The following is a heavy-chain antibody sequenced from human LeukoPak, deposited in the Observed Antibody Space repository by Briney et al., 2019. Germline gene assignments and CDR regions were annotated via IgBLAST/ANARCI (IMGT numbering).Heavy chain of an antibody. V-gene: IGHV1-8*01. CDR1: GYSFTSYD. D-gene: IGHD3-9*01. J-gene: IGHJ4*02. Sequence: ASVKVSCKASGYSFTSYDINWVRQATGQGLEWMGYMNPNTGDTVVTQKFQGRVTMTRDPSINTAYMEVNSLRSEDTAVYFCXXGGXILTHYKHIDYWGQGTLVTVSS. CDR3: XXGGXILTHYKHIDY. CDR2: MNPNTGDT.